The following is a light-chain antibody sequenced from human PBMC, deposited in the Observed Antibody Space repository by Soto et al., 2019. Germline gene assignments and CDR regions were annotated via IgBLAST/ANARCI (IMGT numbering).Light chain of an antibody. CDR1: DNDVGVYNY. CDR2: DVI. J-gene: IGLJ3*02. Sequence: QSALTQPVSVSGSPGQSITISCTGTDNDVGVYNYVSWYQQHPGKAPKLIIYDVINRPSGVSNRFSGSKSGNTASLTISGLPAEEEADYYCSSYTTSTTRVFGGGTKLTVL. CDR3: SSYTTSTTRV. V-gene: IGLV2-14*01.